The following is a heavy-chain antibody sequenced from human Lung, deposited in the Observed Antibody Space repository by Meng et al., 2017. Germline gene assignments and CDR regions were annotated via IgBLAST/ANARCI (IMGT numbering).Heavy chain of an antibody. V-gene: IGHV4-34*01. CDR2: SNHSGST. Sequence: QDQVQEGGGGLVKPVETLCLTCVVSGGSFSGYYWSWIRQPPGKGLEWIGESNHSGSTNYNPSLESRATISVDTSQNNLSLKLSSVTAADSAVYYCARGPTTMAHDFDYWGQGTLVTVSS. CDR3: ARGPTTMAHDFDY. D-gene: IGHD4-11*01. CDR1: GGSFSGYY. J-gene: IGHJ4*02.